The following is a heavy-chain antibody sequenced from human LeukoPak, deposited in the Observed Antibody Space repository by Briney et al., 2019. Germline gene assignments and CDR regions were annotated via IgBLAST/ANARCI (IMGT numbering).Heavy chain of an antibody. CDR2: IYYSGST. J-gene: IGHJ4*02. V-gene: IGHV4-59*01. D-gene: IGHD2-21*02. Sequence: SETLSLTCTVSGGSISSYYWSWIRQPPGKGLEWIGYIYYSGSTNYNPSLKSRVTFSVDTSKNQFSLKLISVTAADTAVYYCARVKGVVTAILDYWGQGTLVTVSS. CDR1: GGSISSYY. CDR3: ARVKGVVTAILDY.